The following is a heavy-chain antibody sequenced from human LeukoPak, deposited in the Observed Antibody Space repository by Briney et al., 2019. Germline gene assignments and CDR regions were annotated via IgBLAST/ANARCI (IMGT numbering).Heavy chain of an antibody. CDR2: INPTNGRT. V-gene: IGHV1-46*01. CDR3: ARDHYVDTPMAHGMDV. Sequence: GASVKVSCKASGYTFINYYFHWVRQAPGQGLEWMGIINPTNGRTNYAQKFQGRVTMTRDTSTSTVYMELTSLRTEDTAVYYCARDHYVDTPMAHGMDVWGQGTTVTVSS. J-gene: IGHJ6*02. CDR1: GYTFINYY. D-gene: IGHD5-18*01.